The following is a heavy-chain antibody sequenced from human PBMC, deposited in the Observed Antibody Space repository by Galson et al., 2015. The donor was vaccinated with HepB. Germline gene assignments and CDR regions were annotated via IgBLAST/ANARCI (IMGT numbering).Heavy chain of an antibody. CDR3: TRSLAAAFGY. CDR1: GFTFSGSA. Sequence: SLRLSCAASGFTFSGSAMHWVRQASGKGLEWVGRIRSKANSYATAYAASVKGRFTISRDDSKNTAYLQMNSLKTEDTAVYYCTRSLAAAFGYWGQGTLVTVSS. J-gene: IGHJ4*02. CDR2: IRSKANSYAT. V-gene: IGHV3-73*01. D-gene: IGHD6-13*01.